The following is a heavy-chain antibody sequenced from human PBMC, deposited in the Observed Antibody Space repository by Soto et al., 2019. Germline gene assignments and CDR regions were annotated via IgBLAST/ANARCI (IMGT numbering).Heavy chain of an antibody. D-gene: IGHD2-15*01. CDR1: GYSFTSYW. CDR2: IHPCDSDT. CDR3: ARNSGAEVATSLEYYYFSGMDV. J-gene: IGHJ6*02. V-gene: IGHV5-51*01. Sequence: GESLKIFCEASGYSFTSYWVGWVRQMPGKGLEWMGVIHPCDSDTKYSPSFQGQVTHSVDKSITTAYLQWSSLKASDTAMYYCARNSGAEVATSLEYYYFSGMDVWGQGTTVTVSS.